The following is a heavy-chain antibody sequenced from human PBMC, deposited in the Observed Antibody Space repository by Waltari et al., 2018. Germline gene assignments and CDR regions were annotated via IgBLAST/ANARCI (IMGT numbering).Heavy chain of an antibody. D-gene: IGHD3-10*01. CDR2: IRAYNGKT. V-gene: IGHV1-18*01. J-gene: IGHJ4*02. Sequence: QVQLVQSGAEVKKPGASVKVSCKASGYTFTSYGISWVRQAPGQGLEWMGWIRAYNGKTNHAQKLQGRVTMTTDTSTSTAYMELRSLRSDDTAVYYCARVRGDIITMVRGVITDYWGQGTLVTVSS. CDR1: GYTFTSYG. CDR3: ARVRGDIITMVRGVITDY.